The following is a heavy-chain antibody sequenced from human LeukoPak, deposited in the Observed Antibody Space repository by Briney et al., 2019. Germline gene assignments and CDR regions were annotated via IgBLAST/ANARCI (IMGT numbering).Heavy chain of an antibody. CDR3: ARDPSSGWFAFND. J-gene: IGHJ4*02. D-gene: IGHD6-19*01. CDR2: SYYNGNT. CDR1: GASISSYY. V-gene: IGHV4-59*01. Sequence: SATLSLTCTVAGASISSYYWSWIRQPPGKGLEWIGYSYYNGNTNYNPSLKSRVTVSVDTSKNQSSLKLSSVPAADTAVYYCARDPSSGWFAFNDWGQGTLVTVSS.